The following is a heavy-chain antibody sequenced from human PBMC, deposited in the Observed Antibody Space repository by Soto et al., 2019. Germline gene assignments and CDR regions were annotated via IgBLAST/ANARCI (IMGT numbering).Heavy chain of an antibody. V-gene: IGHV4-59*08. CDR2: IYYSGST. D-gene: IGHD3-3*01. CDR1: GGSISSYY. Sequence: SETLSLTCTVSGGSISSYYWSWIRQPPGKGLEWIGYIYYSGSTNYNPSIKSRVTISVDTSKNQFSLKLSSVTAPDTAVYYCASTIFGVVIPYYYYYYYMDVWGKGTTVTVSS. CDR3: ASTIFGVVIPYYYYYYYMDV. J-gene: IGHJ6*03.